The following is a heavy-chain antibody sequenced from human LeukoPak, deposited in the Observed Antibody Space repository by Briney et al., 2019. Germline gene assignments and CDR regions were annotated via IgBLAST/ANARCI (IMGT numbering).Heavy chain of an antibody. CDR2: IYTSGST. Sequence: SQTLSLXCTVSGGSNSSGSYSWSWNRQPAGKGPEWIGRIYTSGSTNYNPSLKSRVTISVDTSKNQFSLKLSSVTAADTAVYYCARGIVVDSFDYWGQGTLVTVSS. J-gene: IGHJ4*02. D-gene: IGHD3-22*01. CDR1: GGSNSSGSYS. V-gene: IGHV4-61*02. CDR3: ARGIVVDSFDY.